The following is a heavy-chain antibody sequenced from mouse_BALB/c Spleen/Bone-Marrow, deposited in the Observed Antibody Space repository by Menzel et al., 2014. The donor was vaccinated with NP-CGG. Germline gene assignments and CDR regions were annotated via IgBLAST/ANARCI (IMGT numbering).Heavy chain of an antibody. CDR1: GFTFSDYY. J-gene: IGHJ2*01. V-gene: IGHV5-12*02. Sequence: EGQLVESGGGLVQSGGPLKLSCATCGFTFSDYYMHWARQTPEKRMEWAAYISNGGGGTYYPDTEKGRFTTFRDNAKNTLCLQMRRLKSVCTGMYYCARQGAYSCFYYWGQGCPLTGAS. CDR3: ARQGAYSCFYY. CDR2: ISNGGGGT. D-gene: IGHD2-10*01.